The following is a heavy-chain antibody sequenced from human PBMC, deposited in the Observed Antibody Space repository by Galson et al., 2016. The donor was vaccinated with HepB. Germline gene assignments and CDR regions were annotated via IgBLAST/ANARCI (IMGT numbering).Heavy chain of an antibody. CDR2: ISYDGSSK. V-gene: IGHV3-30*18. D-gene: IGHD6-6*01. CDR3: AKVLYSSSSRGVMGFDY. J-gene: IGHJ4*02. CDR1: AFTFSSYG. Sequence: SLRLSCAASAFTFSSYGIHWVHQAPGKGLEWVAVISYDGSSKFYADSVKGRFIISRDNSKNTVYLQMSTLRPEDTAVYYCAKVLYSSSSRGVMGFDYWGQGTLVTVSS.